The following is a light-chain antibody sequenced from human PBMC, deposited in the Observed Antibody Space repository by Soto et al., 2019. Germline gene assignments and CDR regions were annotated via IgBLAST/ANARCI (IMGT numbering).Light chain of an antibody. CDR3: CSFAKGDNIV. CDR2: EFT. J-gene: IGLJ2*01. V-gene: IGLV2-23*02. CDR1: ASDIGAYNL. Sequence: QSVLTQPASVSGSPGQSFTISCTGTASDIGAYNLVSWYQLHPRKPPKLIIYEFTKRPSGVSNRFSGSKSGYTASLTISGVQSEDEADYYCCSFAKGDNIVFGGGTKLTVL.